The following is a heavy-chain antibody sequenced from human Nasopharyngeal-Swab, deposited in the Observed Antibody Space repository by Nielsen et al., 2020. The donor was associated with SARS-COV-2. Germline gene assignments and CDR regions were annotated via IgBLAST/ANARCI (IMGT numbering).Heavy chain of an antibody. CDR1: GGSFSDYN. Sequence: SETLSLTCAVSGGSFSDYNWSWIRQPPGKGLEWIGEINHSGSTNYNPSLKSRVTISVDTSKNQFSPKLSSVTAADTAVYYCARGISSWSDWGQGTLVTVSS. CDR2: INHSGST. D-gene: IGHD6-13*01. V-gene: IGHV4-34*01. J-gene: IGHJ4*02. CDR3: ARGISSWSD.